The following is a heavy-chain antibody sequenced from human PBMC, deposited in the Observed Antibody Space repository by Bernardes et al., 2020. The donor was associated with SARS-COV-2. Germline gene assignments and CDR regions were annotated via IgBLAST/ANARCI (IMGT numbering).Heavy chain of an antibody. CDR3: AKEGIAAAGYYYGMDV. V-gene: IGHV3-23*01. CDR2: ISGSGGST. Sequence: GGSLRLSCAASGFTFSSYAMSWVRQAPGKGLEWVSAISGSGGSTYYADSVKGRFTISRDNSKNTLYLQMNSLRAEDTAVYYCAKEGIAAAGYYYGMDVWGQGTTVTVSS. CDR1: GFTFSSYA. D-gene: IGHD6-13*01. J-gene: IGHJ6*02.